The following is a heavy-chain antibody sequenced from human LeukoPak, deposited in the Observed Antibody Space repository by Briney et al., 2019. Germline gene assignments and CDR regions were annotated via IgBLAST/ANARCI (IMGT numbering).Heavy chain of an antibody. J-gene: IGHJ6*03. V-gene: IGHV4-59*01. Sequence: PSETLPLTCTVSGGSISSYYWSWIRQPPGKGLEWIGYIYYSGSTNYNPSLKSRVTISVDTSKNQFSLKLSSVTAADTAVYYCARTPRGYCGGGSCYHPYYYYYYMDVWGKGTTVTVSS. D-gene: IGHD2-15*01. CDR2: IYYSGST. CDR1: GGSISSYY. CDR3: ARTPRGYCGGGSCYHPYYYYYYMDV.